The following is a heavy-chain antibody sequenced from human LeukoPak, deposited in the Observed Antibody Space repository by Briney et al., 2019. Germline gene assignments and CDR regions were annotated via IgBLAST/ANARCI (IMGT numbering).Heavy chain of an antibody. J-gene: IGHJ4*02. CDR1: GFTFSSYW. CDR3: AREGGAAMVSFALDY. CDR2: IKQDGSEK. Sequence: PGGSLRLSCAASGFTFSSYWMSWVRQAPGKGLEWVANIKQDGSEKYYVDSVKGRFTISRDNAKNSLYLQMNSLRAEDTAVYYCAREGGAAMVSFALDYWGQGTLVTVSS. V-gene: IGHV3-7*01. D-gene: IGHD5-18*01.